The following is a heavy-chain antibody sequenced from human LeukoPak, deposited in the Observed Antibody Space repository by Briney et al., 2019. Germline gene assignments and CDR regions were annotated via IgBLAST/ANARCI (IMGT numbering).Heavy chain of an antibody. CDR3: AREGRQAAAGSFDY. J-gene: IGHJ4*02. V-gene: IGHV4-31*03. Sequence: SQTLSLTCTVSGGSISSGGYYWSWIRQHPGKGLEWIGYIYYSGSTYYNLSLKSRVTISVDTSKNQFSLKLSSVTAADTAVYYCAREGRQAAAGSFDYWGQGTLVTVSS. D-gene: IGHD6-13*01. CDR1: GGSISSGGYY. CDR2: IYYSGST.